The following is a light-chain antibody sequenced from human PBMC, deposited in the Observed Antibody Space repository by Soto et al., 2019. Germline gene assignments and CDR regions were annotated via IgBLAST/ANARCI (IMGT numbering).Light chain of an antibody. V-gene: IGLV2-14*03. J-gene: IGLJ1*01. CDR2: DVS. Sequence: QSALTQPASVSGSPGQSITIPCTGTRSDVGGTNYVSWYQQHPGKAPKLIIFDVSHRPSGFSNRCSGSKSGNTASLTISGLQAEDEADYYCSSYTSSSTYVFGTGTKVTVL. CDR1: RSDVGGTNY. CDR3: SSYTSSSTYV.